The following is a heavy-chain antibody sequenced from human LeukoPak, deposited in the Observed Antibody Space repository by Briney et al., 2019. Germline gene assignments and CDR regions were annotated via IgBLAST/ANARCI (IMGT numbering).Heavy chain of an antibody. V-gene: IGHV4-39*07. CDR2: IYYGGTT. D-gene: IGHD6-19*01. Sequence: SETLSLTCTVSGGSISSDSHYWGWIRQPPGNRLEWIASIYYGGTTQYNPSLKSRATISIDTSNNRFSLRLTSATAADTAVYYCARWSSDWENNYFDPWGQGILVTVSS. J-gene: IGHJ5*02. CDR3: ARWSSDWENNYFDP. CDR1: GGSISSDSHY.